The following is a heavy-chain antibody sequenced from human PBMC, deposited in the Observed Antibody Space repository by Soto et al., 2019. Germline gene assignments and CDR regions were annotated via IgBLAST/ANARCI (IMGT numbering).Heavy chain of an antibody. CDR2: IDWDDDK. Sequence: SGPTLVNPTQTLTLTCTFSGFSLSTSGMRVSWIRQPPGKALEWLARIDWDDDKFYSTSLETRLTISKDTSKNQVVLTMTNMDPVDTATYYCARSPTYDSSGYYWGAFDIWGQGTMVTVSS. V-gene: IGHV2-70*04. CDR1: GFSLSTSGMR. D-gene: IGHD3-22*01. CDR3: ARSPTYDSSGYYWGAFDI. J-gene: IGHJ3*02.